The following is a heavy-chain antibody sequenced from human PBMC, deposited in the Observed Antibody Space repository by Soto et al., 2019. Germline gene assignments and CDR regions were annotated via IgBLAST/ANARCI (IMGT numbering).Heavy chain of an antibody. CDR2: ISIAGGT. J-gene: IGHJ4*02. CDR1: GVSIITYY. V-gene: IGHV4-4*07. Sequence: SETLSLTCSVSGVSIITYYCIFIRQSSGKGLEWIVRISIAGGTNYSPSLASRVTMSLDTSENQLSVKLRSVTAADTAVYYCAREGGAGRYLDYWGQGTLVTVSS. D-gene: IGHD6-13*01. CDR3: AREGGAGRYLDY.